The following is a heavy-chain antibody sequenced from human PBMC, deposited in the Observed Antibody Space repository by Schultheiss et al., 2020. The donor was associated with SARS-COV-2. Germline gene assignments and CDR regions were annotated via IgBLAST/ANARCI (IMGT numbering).Heavy chain of an antibody. CDR3: ARSRAGVAVAGTFDY. J-gene: IGHJ4*02. CDR1: GGSISSSS. V-gene: IGHV4-59*12. D-gene: IGHD6-19*01. CDR2: IYYSGST. Sequence: SQTLSLTCTVSGGSISSSSWSWIRQPPGKGLEWIGYIYYSGSTNYNPSLKSRVTLSVDTSKNQFSLKLNSVTAADTAVYYCARSRAGVAVAGTFDYWGQGTRVTVSS.